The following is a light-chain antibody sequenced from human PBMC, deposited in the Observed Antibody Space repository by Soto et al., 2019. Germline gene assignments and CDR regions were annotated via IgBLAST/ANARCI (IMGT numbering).Light chain of an antibody. CDR1: QDIGNF. J-gene: IGKJ4*01. V-gene: IGKV1-27*01. CDR3: QKCKVAPFT. Sequence: DIQMTQSPSTLSGSVGDRVTITCRASQDIGNFLAWYQQKPGKVPKLLIYAASTLQSGVPSRFIGSGSGTDFTLTISSLQPEDVATYYCQKCKVAPFTFGGGTKVDIK. CDR2: AAS.